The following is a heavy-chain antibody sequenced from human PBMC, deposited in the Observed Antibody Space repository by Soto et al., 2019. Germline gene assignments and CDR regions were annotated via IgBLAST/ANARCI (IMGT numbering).Heavy chain of an antibody. CDR3: ARRDTGFFHY. CDR2: IWYDGSNK. V-gene: IGHV3-33*01. Sequence: RQAPGKGLEWVALIWYDGSNKYYADSVKGRFTISRDNSKNTLYLQMNSLRAEDTAVYYCARRDTGFFHYWGQGTLVTVSS. J-gene: IGHJ4*02. D-gene: IGHD1-1*01.